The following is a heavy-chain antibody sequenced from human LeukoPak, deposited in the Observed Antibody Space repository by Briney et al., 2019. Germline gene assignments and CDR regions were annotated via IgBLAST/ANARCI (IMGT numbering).Heavy chain of an antibody. Sequence: ETLSLTCTVSGSSISGNFYWGWVRQAPGKGLEWVSAISGSGGSTYYADSVKGRFTISRDNSKNTLYLQMNSLRAEDTAVYYCAKPSSSSDYWGQGTLVTVSS. CDR1: GSSISGNF. CDR3: AKPSSSSDY. J-gene: IGHJ4*02. CDR2: ISGSGGST. V-gene: IGHV3-23*01. D-gene: IGHD6-13*01.